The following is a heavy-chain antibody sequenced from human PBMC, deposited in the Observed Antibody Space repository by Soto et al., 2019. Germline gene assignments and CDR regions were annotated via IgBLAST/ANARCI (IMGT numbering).Heavy chain of an antibody. CDR2: IIPIFGTA. CDR1: GGTFSSYA. V-gene: IGHV1-69*12. Sequence: QVQLVQSGAEVKKPGSSVKVSCKASGGTFSSYAISWVRQAPGQGLEWMGGIIPIFGTANYAQKFQGRVTIAADDSTSTAYMELSSLRSEDTAVYYCARAPVGSDGAMDFDPWGQGTLVTVSS. D-gene: IGHD4-17*01. J-gene: IGHJ5*02. CDR3: ARAPVGSDGAMDFDP.